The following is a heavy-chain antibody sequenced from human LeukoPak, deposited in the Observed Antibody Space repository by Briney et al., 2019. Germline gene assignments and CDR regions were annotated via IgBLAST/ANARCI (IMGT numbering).Heavy chain of an antibody. V-gene: IGHV4-34*01. CDR3: VRDGYSNTWYSFDY. Sequence: SETLSLTCAVYGGSFSGYYWSWIRQPPGKGLEWIGEINHSGSTNYNPSLKSRVTISVDTSKNQFSLKLSSVTAADTAVYFCVRDGYSNTWYSFDYWGQGILVTVSS. CDR2: INHSGST. D-gene: IGHD6-13*01. J-gene: IGHJ4*02. CDR1: GGSFSGYY.